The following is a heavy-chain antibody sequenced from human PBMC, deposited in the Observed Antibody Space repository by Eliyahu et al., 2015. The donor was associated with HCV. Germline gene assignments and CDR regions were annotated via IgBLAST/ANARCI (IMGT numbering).Heavy chain of an antibody. CDR1: GGXXPTXX. D-gene: IGHD6-19*01. CDR2: IHYSVST. CDR3: ASGGGGIAVAGTGGWFDP. V-gene: IGHV4-59*01. Sequence: QVQLQESGPGLVKPSETLXLTCTVSGGXXPTXXWSWIRPPPGKGLEWIGYIHYSVSTNYHPSLKSRVTISVDTSKXQFSXNLTSVTAADTAVYFCASGGGGIAVAGTGGWFDPWGQGTLVTVSS. J-gene: IGHJ5*02.